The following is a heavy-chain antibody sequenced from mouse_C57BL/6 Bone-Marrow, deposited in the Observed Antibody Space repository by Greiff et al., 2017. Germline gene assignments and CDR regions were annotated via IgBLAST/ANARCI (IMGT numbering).Heavy chain of an antibody. CDR2: ISYDGSN. J-gene: IGHJ2*01. D-gene: IGHD6-2*01. CDR1: GYSITSGYY. Sequence: EVQLQQSGPGLVKPSQSLSLTCSVTGYSITSGYYWNWIRQFPGNKLEWMGYISYDGSNNYNPSLKNRISITRDTSKNQFFLKLNSVTTEDTATYYCARASLYYFDYWGQGTTLTVSS. CDR3: ARASLYYFDY. V-gene: IGHV3-6*01.